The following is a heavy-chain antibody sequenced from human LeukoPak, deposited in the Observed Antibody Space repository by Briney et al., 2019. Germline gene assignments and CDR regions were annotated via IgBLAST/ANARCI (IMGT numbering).Heavy chain of an antibody. Sequence: ASVKVSCKASGYTFTSYGISWVRQAPGQGLEWMGWISAYNGNTNYAQKLQGRVTMTEDTSTDTAYMELSSLRSEDTAVYYCATVRLKEAESFDYWGQGTLVTVSS. J-gene: IGHJ4*02. CDR3: ATVRLKEAESFDY. D-gene: IGHD2-21*02. CDR2: ISAYNGNT. CDR1: GYTFTSYG. V-gene: IGHV1-18*01.